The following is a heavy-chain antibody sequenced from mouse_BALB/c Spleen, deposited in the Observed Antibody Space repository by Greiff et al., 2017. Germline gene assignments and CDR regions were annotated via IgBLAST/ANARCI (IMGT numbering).Heavy chain of an antibody. CDR2: IYPGDGST. V-gene: IGHV1S56*01. J-gene: IGHJ3*01. CDR3: APYYRYAFAY. CDR1: GYTFTSYY. Sequence: VQLQQSGPELVKPGASVKMSCKASGYTFTSYYIHWVKQRPGQGLEWIGWIYPGDGSTKYNEKFKGKTTLTADKSSSTAYMLLSSLTSEDSAIYFCAPYYRYAFAYWGQGTLVTVSA. D-gene: IGHD2-14*01.